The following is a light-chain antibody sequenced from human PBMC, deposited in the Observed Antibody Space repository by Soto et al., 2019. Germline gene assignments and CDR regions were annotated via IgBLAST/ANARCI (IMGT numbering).Light chain of an antibody. J-gene: IGKJ4*01. CDR3: QQRSNWPRT. CDR2: DAS. V-gene: IGKV3-11*01. CDR1: QSVNTY. Sequence: EIVLTQSPATLSLSPGERATLSCKASQSVNTYIAWYQQKPGQAPRLLIYDASNRATAIPPRFSGSGSGTDFTFTISSLEPEDFAVYYCQQRSNWPRTFGGGTKVEIK.